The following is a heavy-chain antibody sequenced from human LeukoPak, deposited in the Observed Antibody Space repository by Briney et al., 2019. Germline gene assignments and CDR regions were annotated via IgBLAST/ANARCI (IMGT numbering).Heavy chain of an antibody. V-gene: IGHV5-51*01. J-gene: IGHJ6*03. D-gene: IGHD3-10*01. CDR3: ARRARGFGELYYYYMDV. CDR1: GYSFTNYW. CDR2: IYPGDSDT. Sequence: GESLKISCKGSGYSFTNYWIGWVRQMPGKGLEWMGIIYPGDSDTRYSPSFQGQVTISADKSISTAYLQWSSLKASDTAMYYCARRARGFGELYYYYMDVWGKGTTVTVSS.